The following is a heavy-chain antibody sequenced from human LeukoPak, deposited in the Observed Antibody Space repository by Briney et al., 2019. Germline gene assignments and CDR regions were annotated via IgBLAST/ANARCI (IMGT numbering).Heavy chain of an antibody. J-gene: IGHJ5*02. CDR3: ARDLIVVVITNWFDP. D-gene: IGHD3-22*01. Sequence: GGSLRLSCAASGFTLSSYAMHWVRQAPGKGLEWVAVISYDGSNKYYADSVKGRFTISRDNSKNTLYLQMNSLRAEDTAVYYCARDLIVVVITNWFDPWGQGALVTVSS. V-gene: IGHV3-30-3*01. CDR2: ISYDGSNK. CDR1: GFTLSSYA.